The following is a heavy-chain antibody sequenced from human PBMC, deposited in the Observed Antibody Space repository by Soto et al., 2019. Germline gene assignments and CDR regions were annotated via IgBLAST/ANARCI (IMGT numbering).Heavy chain of an antibody. Sequence: GGSLRLSCAASGFTFSSYSMNWVRQAPGKGLEWVSSISSSSSYIYYADSVKGRFTISRDNAKNSLYLQMNSLRAEDTAVYYCARDLSGYSYGLELDPSGQGTLVTVSS. J-gene: IGHJ5*02. CDR2: ISSSSSYI. CDR3: ARDLSGYSYGLELDP. CDR1: GFTFSSYS. V-gene: IGHV3-21*01. D-gene: IGHD5-18*01.